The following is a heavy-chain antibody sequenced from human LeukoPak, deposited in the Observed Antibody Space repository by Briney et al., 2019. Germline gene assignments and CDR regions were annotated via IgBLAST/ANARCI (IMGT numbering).Heavy chain of an antibody. CDR3: ARPYYGSGSSSPVFDY. D-gene: IGHD3-10*01. CDR2: INPNSGGT. J-gene: IGHJ4*02. CDR1: GYTFTGYY. V-gene: IGHV1-2*02. Sequence: GASVKVSCKASGYTFTGYYTHWVRQAPGQGLEWMGWINPNSGGTNYAQKFQGRVTMTRDTSISTAYMELSRLRSDDTAVYYCARPYYGSGSSSPVFDYWGQGTLVTVSS.